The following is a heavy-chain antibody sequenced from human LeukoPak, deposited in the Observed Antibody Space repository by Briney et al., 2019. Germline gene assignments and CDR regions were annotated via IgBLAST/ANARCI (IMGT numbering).Heavy chain of an antibody. J-gene: IGHJ5*02. CDR3: ARERGYCSNTSCYLNWFDP. V-gene: IGHV4-59*01. Sequence: PSETLSLTCTVSGGSISSYYWSWIRQPPGKGLEWIGYIYYSGSTNYNPSLKSRVTISVDTSKNQFSLKLSSVTAADTAVYYCARERGYCSNTSCYLNWFDPWGQGTLVTVSS. CDR1: GGSISSYY. D-gene: IGHD2-2*01. CDR2: IYYSGST.